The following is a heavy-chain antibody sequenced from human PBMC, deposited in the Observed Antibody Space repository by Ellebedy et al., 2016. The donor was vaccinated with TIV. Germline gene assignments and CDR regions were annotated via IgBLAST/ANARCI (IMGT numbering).Heavy chain of an antibody. V-gene: IGHV4-59*01. CDR1: GGSISGYY. Sequence: MPSETLSLTCTVSGGSISGYYWSWIRQPPGKGLEWIGEINHSGSTNYNPSLKSRVTISVDTSKNQFSLKLSSVTAADTAVYYCARIRLHPYYFDYWGQGTLVTVSS. J-gene: IGHJ4*02. CDR2: INHSGST. CDR3: ARIRLHPYYFDY.